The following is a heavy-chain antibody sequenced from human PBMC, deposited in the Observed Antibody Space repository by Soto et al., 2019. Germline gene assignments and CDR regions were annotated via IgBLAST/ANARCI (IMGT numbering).Heavy chain of an antibody. J-gene: IGHJ4*02. CDR3: ARGVAAPQTPVGFDY. CDR2: IYYSGST. D-gene: IGHD2-15*01. V-gene: IGHV4-31*03. Sequence: SETLSLTCTVSGGSISSGGYYWSWIRQHPGKGLEWIGYIYYSGSTYYNPSLKSRVTISVDTSKNQFSLKLSSVTAADTAVYYCARGVAAPQTPVGFDYWGQGTLVTVSS. CDR1: GGSISSGGYY.